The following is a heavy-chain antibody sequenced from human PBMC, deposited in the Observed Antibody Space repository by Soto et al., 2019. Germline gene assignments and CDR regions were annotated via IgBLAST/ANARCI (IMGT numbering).Heavy chain of an antibody. Sequence: QVQLVESGGGVVQPGRSLRLSCAASGFTFSSYAMHWVRQAPGKGLEWVAVISYDGSNKYYADSVKGRFTISRDNSKNTLYLQMNSLRAEDTAVYYCARDHRLRWVNHAFDIWGQGTMVTVSS. CDR3: ARDHRLRWVNHAFDI. CDR1: GFTFSSYA. J-gene: IGHJ3*02. CDR2: ISYDGSNK. D-gene: IGHD4-17*01. V-gene: IGHV3-30-3*01.